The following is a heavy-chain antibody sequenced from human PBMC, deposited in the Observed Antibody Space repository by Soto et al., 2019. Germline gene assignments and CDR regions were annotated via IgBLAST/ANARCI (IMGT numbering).Heavy chain of an antibody. Sequence: PSETLSLTCTVSGGSISSGGYYWSWIRQHPGKGLEWIGYIYYSGSTYYNPSLKSRVTISVDTSKNQFSLKLSSVTAADTAVYYCASLIAPAATRFDIWGQGTMVTVSS. V-gene: IGHV4-31*03. CDR3: ASLIAPAATRFDI. CDR2: IYYSGST. CDR1: GGSISSGGYY. D-gene: IGHD2-2*01. J-gene: IGHJ3*02.